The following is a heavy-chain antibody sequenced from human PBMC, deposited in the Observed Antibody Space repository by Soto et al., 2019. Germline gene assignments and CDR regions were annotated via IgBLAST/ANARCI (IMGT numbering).Heavy chain of an antibody. J-gene: IGHJ4*02. Sequence: GGSLRLSCAASGFTFSSYAMHWVRQAPGKGLEWVAVISYDGSNKYYADSVKGRFTISRDNSKNTLYLQLNSLRAEDTAVYYCARDLRGNSGWRLDHWGQGTLVTVSS. CDR3: ARDLRGNSGWRLDH. V-gene: IGHV3-30-3*01. D-gene: IGHD6-19*01. CDR1: GFTFSSYA. CDR2: ISYDGSNK.